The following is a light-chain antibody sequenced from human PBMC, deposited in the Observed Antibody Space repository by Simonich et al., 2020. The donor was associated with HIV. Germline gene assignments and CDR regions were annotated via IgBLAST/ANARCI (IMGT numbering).Light chain of an antibody. J-gene: IGKJ2*01. V-gene: IGKV3-11*01. CDR1: QSVSSN. CDR2: GAS. Sequence: EIVMTQSPATLSVSPGKRATLSCRASQSVSSNLAWYQQKPGQAPRLLIYGASNRATDIPARFSGSGSGTDFTLTISSLEPEDFAVYYCQQRSDWPGTFGQGTKLEIK. CDR3: QQRSDWPGT.